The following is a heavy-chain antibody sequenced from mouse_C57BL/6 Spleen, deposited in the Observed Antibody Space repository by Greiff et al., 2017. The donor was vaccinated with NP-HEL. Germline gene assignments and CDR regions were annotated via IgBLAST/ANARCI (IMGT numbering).Heavy chain of an antibody. V-gene: IGHV1-74*01. CDR2: IHPSDSDT. Sequence: VQLQQPGAELVKPGASVKVSCKASGYTFTSYWMHWVKQRPGQGLEWIGRIHPSDSDTNYNEKFKSKATLTVDTSSSTAYMQLSSLTSEDSAVYYCARSDYYGSSFYFDYWGQGTTLTVSS. CDR3: ARSDYYGSSFYFDY. D-gene: IGHD1-1*01. CDR1: GYTFTSYW. J-gene: IGHJ2*01.